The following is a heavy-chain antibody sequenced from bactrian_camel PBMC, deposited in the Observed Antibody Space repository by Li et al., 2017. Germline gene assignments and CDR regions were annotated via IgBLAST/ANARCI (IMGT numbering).Heavy chain of an antibody. Sequence: HVQLVESGGGSLQAGGSLRLSCARTRTRYTASRYCMGWFRQAPGTEREGVAAIDDNGKVTYADSVRGRFTISKDNATNTLYLQMNSLKPEDTAMYYCAAERGQSSSQRDYAVFRGCLFGYWGQGTQVTVS. J-gene: IGHJ6*01. V-gene: IGHV3S1*01. CDR3: AAERGQSSSQRDYAVFRGCLFGY. CDR2: IDDNGKVT. D-gene: IGHD4*01. CDR1: RTRYTASRYC.